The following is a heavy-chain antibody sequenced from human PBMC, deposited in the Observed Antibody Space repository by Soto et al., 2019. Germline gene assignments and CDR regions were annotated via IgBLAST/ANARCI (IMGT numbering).Heavy chain of an antibody. CDR3: ARDRITLANDAFDI. J-gene: IGHJ3*02. CDR2: IYTSGST. CDR1: GGSISSYY. Sequence: ETLSLTCTVSGGSISSYYWSWIRQPAGKGLEWIGRIYTSGSTNYNPSLKSRVTMSVDTSKNQFSLNLSSVTAAADTAVYYCARDRITLANDAFDIWGQGTMVTVSS. D-gene: IGHD3-10*01. V-gene: IGHV4-4*07.